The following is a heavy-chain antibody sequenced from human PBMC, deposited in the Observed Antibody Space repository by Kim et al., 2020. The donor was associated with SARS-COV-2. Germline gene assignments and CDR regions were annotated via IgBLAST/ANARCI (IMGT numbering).Heavy chain of an antibody. D-gene: IGHD1-26*01. V-gene: IGHV3-43*01. Sequence: GGSLRLSCAASGFTFDDYTMHWVRQAPGKGLEWVSLISWDGGSTYYADSVKGRFTISRDNSKNSLYLQMNSLRTEDTALYYCAKDRSQGFDYWGQGTLVTVSS. J-gene: IGHJ4*02. CDR1: GFTFDDYT. CDR2: ISWDGGST. CDR3: AKDRSQGFDY.